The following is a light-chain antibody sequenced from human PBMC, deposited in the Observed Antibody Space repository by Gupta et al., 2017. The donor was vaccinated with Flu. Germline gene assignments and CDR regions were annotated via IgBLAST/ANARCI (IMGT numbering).Light chain of an antibody. Sequence: QSALTQPASVSGSPGQSITILCTGHSSDIGGYNYVSWYQQHPDQAPKLMIYEASYRPSGDADPFSGSRSGNPTSLTISVLQAEDEADYDCSSYTCNFHPRFGGGTKLTVL. J-gene: IGLJ3*02. CDR3: SSYTCNFHPR. V-gene: IGLV2-14*01. CDR1: SSDIGGYNY. CDR2: EAS.